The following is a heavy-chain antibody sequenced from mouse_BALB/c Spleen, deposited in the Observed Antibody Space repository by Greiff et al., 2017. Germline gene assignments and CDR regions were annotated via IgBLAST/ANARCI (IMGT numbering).Heavy chain of an antibody. CDR2: ISSGGSYT. CDR3: TREGVTTVVARNWYFDV. V-gene: IGHV5-6-4*01. J-gene: IGHJ1*01. CDR1: GFTFSSYT. D-gene: IGHD1-1*01. Sequence: VQLKESGGGLVKPGGSLKLSCAASGFTFSSYTMSWVRQTPEKRLEWVATISSGGSYTYYPDSVKGRFTISRDNAKNTLYLQMSSLKSEDTAMYYCTREGVTTVVARNWYFDVWGAGTTVTVSS.